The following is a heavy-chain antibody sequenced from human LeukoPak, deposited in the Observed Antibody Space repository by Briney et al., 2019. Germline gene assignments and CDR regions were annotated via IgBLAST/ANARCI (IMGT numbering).Heavy chain of an antibody. CDR1: GFTFSTYT. Sequence: GSLRLSCAASGFTFSTYTMSWVRQAPGKGLEWVSTISDSGGSTYYADSVKGRFTISRDNSKNTLYLQMNSLRAEDTAIYYCATYRQVLLPFKSWGQGTLVTVSS. V-gene: IGHV3-23*01. D-gene: IGHD2-8*02. J-gene: IGHJ5*02. CDR3: ATYRQVLLPFKS. CDR2: ISDSGGST.